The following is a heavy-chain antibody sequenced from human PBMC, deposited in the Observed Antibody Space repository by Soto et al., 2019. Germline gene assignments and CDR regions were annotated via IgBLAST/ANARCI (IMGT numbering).Heavy chain of an antibody. D-gene: IGHD3-22*01. Sequence: SETLSLTCTVSGGSISSYYWSWIRQPPGKGLEWIGYIYYSGSTNYNPSLKSRVTISVDTSKNQFSLKLSSVTAADTAVYYCARRVDDSSGYYTLDHWGQGTLVTVSS. V-gene: IGHV4-59*08. CDR3: ARRVDDSSGYYTLDH. CDR2: IYYSGST. J-gene: IGHJ4*02. CDR1: GGSISSYY.